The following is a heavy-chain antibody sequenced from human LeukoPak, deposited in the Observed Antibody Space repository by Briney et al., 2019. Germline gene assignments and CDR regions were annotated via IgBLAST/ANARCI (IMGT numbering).Heavy chain of an antibody. Sequence: ASVKVSCKASGYTFTVYYMHWVRQAPGQGLEWMGWINPNSGGTNYAQKFQGRVTMTRDTSISAAYMELSRLRSDDTAVYYCARVLGEPPESTWFDPWGQGTLVTVSS. V-gene: IGHV1-2*02. CDR3: ARVLGEPPESTWFDP. J-gene: IGHJ5*02. CDR2: INPNSGGT. D-gene: IGHD3-10*01. CDR1: GYTFTVYY.